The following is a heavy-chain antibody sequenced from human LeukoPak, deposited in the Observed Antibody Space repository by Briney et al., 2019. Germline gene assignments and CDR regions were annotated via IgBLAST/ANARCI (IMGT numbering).Heavy chain of an antibody. V-gene: IGHV4-34*01. CDR2: INHSGST. CDR1: GGSFSGYY. CDR3: ARSGLTGMRKYPRADYYYYGMDV. Sequence: SETLSLTCAVYGGSFSGYYWSWIRQPPGKGLEWIGEINHSGSTNYNPSLKSRVTISVDTSKNQFSLKLSSVTAADTAVYFCARSGLTGMRKYPRADYYYYGMDVWGQGTAVTVSS. D-gene: IGHD1-14*01. J-gene: IGHJ6*02.